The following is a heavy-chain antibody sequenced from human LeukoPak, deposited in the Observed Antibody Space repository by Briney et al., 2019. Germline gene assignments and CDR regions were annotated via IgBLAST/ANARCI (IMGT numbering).Heavy chain of an antibody. CDR2: IYPSGST. D-gene: IGHD3-16*02. CDR3: ARGGPYDYVWGSYRQASYYYYYMDV. J-gene: IGHJ6*03. V-gene: IGHV4-4*07. Sequence: PSETLSLTCTVSGGSISSYYWSWIRQPAGKGLEWIGRIYPSGSTNYNPSLKSRVTMSVDTSKNQFSLKLSSVTAADTGVYYCARGGPYDYVWGSYRQASYYYYYMDVWGKGTTVTVSS. CDR1: GGSISSYY.